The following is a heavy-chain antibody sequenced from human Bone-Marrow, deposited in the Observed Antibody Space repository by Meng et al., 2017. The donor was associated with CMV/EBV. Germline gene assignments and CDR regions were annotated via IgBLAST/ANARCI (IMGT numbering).Heavy chain of an antibody. CDR3: ARCIAAAGTLYYYYYGMDV. CDR2: ISAYNGNT. V-gene: IGHV1-18*01. CDR1: GYTFTSYG. Sequence: ASVKVSCKASGYTFTSYGISWVRQAPGQGLEWMGWISAYNGNTNYAQKLQGRVTMTRDTSTSTVYMELSSLRSEDTAVYYCARCIAAAGTLYYYYYGMDVWGQGTTVTVSS. D-gene: IGHD6-13*01. J-gene: IGHJ6*02.